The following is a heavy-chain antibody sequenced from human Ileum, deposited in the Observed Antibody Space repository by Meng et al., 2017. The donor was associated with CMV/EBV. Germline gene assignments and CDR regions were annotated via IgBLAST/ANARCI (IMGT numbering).Heavy chain of an antibody. CDR3: ARDNWGYDY. CDR1: SFG. CDR2: ISVNHGNT. J-gene: IGHJ4*02. V-gene: IGHV1-18*01. Sequence: SFGNSWVAQAPGQWLEGNGWISVNHGNTDYAQKYQDRVTMTRDTSTNTAYMELRSLTSDDTAMYYCARDNWGYDYWGQGTLVTVSS. D-gene: IGHD7-27*01.